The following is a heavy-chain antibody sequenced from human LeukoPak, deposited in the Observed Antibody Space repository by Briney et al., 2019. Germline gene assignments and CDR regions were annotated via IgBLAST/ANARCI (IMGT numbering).Heavy chain of an antibody. Sequence: ASVKVSCKASGYTFTSYYMHWVRQAPGQGLEWMGIINPSGGSTSYAQKFQGRVTMTRDTSISTAYTGLSSLRSDDTAVYYCAREDYDILTGYPLIDSWGQGTMVTVSS. V-gene: IGHV1-46*01. CDR2: INPSGGST. J-gene: IGHJ4*02. D-gene: IGHD3-9*01. CDR3: AREDYDILTGYPLIDS. CDR1: GYTFTSYY.